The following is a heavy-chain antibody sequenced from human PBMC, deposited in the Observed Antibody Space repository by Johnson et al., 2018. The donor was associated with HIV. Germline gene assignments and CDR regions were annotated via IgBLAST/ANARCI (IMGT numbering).Heavy chain of an antibody. CDR3: AKSPGKDHGGNSGAFHI. CDR1: GFTFSSYG. J-gene: IGHJ3*02. D-gene: IGHD4-23*01. V-gene: IGHV3-33*06. Sequence: QVQLVESGGVVVQPGGSLRLSCAASGFTFSSYGMHWVRQAPGKGLEWVAVIWYDGSNEHYADYVKGRFTISRDNSKNTLYLQMSSLRAEDTAVYYCAKSPGKDHGGNSGAFHIWGQGTMVTVSS. CDR2: IWYDGSNE.